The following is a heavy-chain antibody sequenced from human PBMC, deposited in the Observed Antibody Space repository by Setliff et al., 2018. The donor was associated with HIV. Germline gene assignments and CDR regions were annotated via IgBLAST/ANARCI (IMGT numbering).Heavy chain of an antibody. CDR3: ARGLLEMATTPPPLGY. D-gene: IGHD5-12*01. CDR1: GYTFTSYG. V-gene: IGHV1-46*01. Sequence: ASVKVSCKASGYTFTSYGISWVRQAPGQGLEWMGGIIPSGGSTSYAQKFQGRVTMTRDTSTSTVYMELSSLRSEDTAVYYCARGLLEMATTPPPLGYWGQGTLVTVSS. J-gene: IGHJ4*02. CDR2: IIPSGGST.